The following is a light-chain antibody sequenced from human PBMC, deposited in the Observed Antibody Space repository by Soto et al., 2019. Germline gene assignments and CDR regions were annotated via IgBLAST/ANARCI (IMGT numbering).Light chain of an antibody. V-gene: IGLV2-11*01. CDR3: CSYAGTYTFFV. J-gene: IGLJ1*01. CDR2: AVT. CDR1: SSDVGGYNY. Sequence: QSALTQPRSVSGSPGQSVTISCSGSSSDVGGYNYVSWYQQQPGKAPKLLIYAVTIRTSGVSDRFSGSKSGNTASLTISDLQAEDDGDYYCCSYAGTYTFFVFGTGTKLTVL.